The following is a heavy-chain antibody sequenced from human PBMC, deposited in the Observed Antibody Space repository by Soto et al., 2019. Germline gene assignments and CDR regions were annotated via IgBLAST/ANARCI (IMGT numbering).Heavy chain of an antibody. J-gene: IGHJ6*01. V-gene: IGHV3-30*18. CDR3: AKVEGRQWLVRHYYYGMDV. CDR2: ISYDGSNK. D-gene: IGHD6-19*01. Sequence: QVQLVESGGGVVQPGRSLRLSCAASGFTFSSYGMHWVRQAPGKGLEWVAVISYDGSNKYYADSVKGRFTISRDNSKNTLYLQMNSLRAEDTAVYYCAKVEGRQWLVRHYYYGMDVW. CDR1: GFTFSSYG.